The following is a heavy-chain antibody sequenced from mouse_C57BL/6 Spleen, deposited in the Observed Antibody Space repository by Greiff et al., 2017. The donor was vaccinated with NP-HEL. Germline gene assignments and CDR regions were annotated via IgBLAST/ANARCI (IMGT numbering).Heavy chain of an antibody. V-gene: IGHV1-80*01. J-gene: IGHJ4*01. CDR3: ARSLPSDMDY. CDR2: IYPGDGDT. CDR1: GYAFSSYW. D-gene: IGHD2-1*01. Sequence: QVQLQQSGAELVKPGASVKISCKASGYAFSSYWLNWVKQRPGTGLEWIGQIYPGDGDTNYNGQFKGKATLTADKSSSTTYMQLSSLTSEDSAVYFCARSLPSDMDYWGQGTSVTVSS.